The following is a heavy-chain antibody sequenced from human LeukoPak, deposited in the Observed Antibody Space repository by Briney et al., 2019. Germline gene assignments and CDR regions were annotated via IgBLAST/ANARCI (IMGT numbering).Heavy chain of an antibody. D-gene: IGHD3-3*01. V-gene: IGHV1-2*02. Sequence: GASVKVSCKASGYTFTGYYMHWVRQAPGQGLEWMGWINPSSGGTNYAQKFQGRVTMTRDTSISTAYMELSRLRSDDTAVYYCARVSEIWSGYYSEFFDYWGQGTLVTVSS. CDR1: GYTFTGYY. CDR2: INPSSGGT. J-gene: IGHJ4*02. CDR3: ARVSEIWSGYYSEFFDY.